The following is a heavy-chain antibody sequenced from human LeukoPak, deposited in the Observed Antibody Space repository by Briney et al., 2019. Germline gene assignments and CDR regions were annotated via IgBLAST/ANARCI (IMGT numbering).Heavy chain of an antibody. J-gene: IGHJ4*02. Sequence: GGSLRLSCAASGFTFSNYAMSWVRQAPGMGLEWVSTIASTGSSTYFADSVMGRFTISRDNSKSTLYLQMNSLRAEDTAVYYCAKDRSTAGEYWGQGTLVTVSS. CDR1: GFTFSNYA. CDR2: IASTGSST. CDR3: AKDRSTAGEY. V-gene: IGHV3-23*01. D-gene: IGHD6-13*01.